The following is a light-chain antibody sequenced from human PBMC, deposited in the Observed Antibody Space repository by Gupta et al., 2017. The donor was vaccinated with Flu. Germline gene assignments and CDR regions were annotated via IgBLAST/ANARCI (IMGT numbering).Light chain of an antibody. V-gene: IGKV3-20*01. CDR1: QSVSSGY. CDR3: QHFGVSFHS. Sequence: ELVLTQSPGTLSLSPGERATLSCRASQSVSSGYLAWYQQKSGQAPRLVIYGASSRATGIPDRFSGSGSGTDFTLTISRLEPEDFAVYYCQHFGVSFHSFGQGTELEIK. J-gene: IGKJ2*03. CDR2: GAS.